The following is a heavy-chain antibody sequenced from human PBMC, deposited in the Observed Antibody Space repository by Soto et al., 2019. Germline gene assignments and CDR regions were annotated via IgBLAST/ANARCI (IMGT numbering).Heavy chain of an antibody. CDR1: GGTFSSYA. V-gene: IGHV1-69*06. J-gene: IGHJ6*02. CDR2: IIPIFGTA. Sequence: SVQVSCKSSGGTFSSYAIIWVRQAPGQGLEWMGGIIPIFGTANYAQKFQGRVTITADKSTSTAYMELSSLRSEDTAVYYCASGFRGVYYYYGMDVWGQGTTVNV. D-gene: IGHD1-26*01. CDR3: ASGFRGVYYYYGMDV.